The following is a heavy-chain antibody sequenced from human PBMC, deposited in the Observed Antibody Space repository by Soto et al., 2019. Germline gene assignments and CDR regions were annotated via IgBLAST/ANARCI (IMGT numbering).Heavy chain of an antibody. CDR2: IYYSGNT. V-gene: IGHV4-30-4*01. Sequence: LSLTCTVSGGSISSGDYYWSWIRQPPGKGLEWIGYIYYSGNTYYNPSLKSRVTISVDTSKNQFSLKLSSVTAADTAVYYCARDLWARTDAFDIWGQETMVTVSS. D-gene: IGHD7-27*01. CDR3: ARDLWARTDAFDI. J-gene: IGHJ3*02. CDR1: GGSISSGDYY.